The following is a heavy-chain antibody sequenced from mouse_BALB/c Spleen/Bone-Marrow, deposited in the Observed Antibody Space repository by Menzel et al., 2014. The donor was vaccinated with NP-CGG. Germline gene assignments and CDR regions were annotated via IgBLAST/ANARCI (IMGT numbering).Heavy chain of an antibody. D-gene: IGHD3-2*02. J-gene: IGHJ4*01. Sequence: EVHLVESGGGLVKPGGSLKLSCTTSGFTFSSYAMSWVRQTPEKRLEWVAVISSGGSDTYYPDSVKGRFTVSRDNAKNTLCLQMSSLRSEDTALYYCARRADLRASMDYWGQGTSVTVSS. CDR2: ISSGGSDT. CDR1: GFTFSSYA. CDR3: ARRADLRASMDY. V-gene: IGHV5-9-3*01.